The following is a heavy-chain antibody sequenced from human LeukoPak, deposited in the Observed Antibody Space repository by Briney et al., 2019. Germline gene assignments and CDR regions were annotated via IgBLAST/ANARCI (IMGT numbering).Heavy chain of an antibody. V-gene: IGHV3-23*01. D-gene: IGHD3-22*01. Sequence: GGSLRLSCAASGFTFSTYAMSWVRQAPGKGLEWVSTISGSGGSTYYADSVKGRFTISRDNTTSGDNSKNTLYLQMNSLRAEDTAIYYCAKDEDSSGHPWDFQHWGQGTLVTVSS. CDR1: GFTFSTYA. CDR3: AKDEDSSGHPWDFQH. CDR2: ISGSGGST. J-gene: IGHJ1*01.